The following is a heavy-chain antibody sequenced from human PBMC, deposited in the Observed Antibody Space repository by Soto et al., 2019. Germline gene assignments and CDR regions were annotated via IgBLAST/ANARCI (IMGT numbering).Heavy chain of an antibody. CDR1: GFTFSSYS. CDR3: ARDSNCSGGSCYSVNWCDP. D-gene: IGHD2-15*01. J-gene: IGHJ5*02. CDR2: ISSSSSYI. Sequence: EVQLVESGGGLVKPGGSLRLSCAASGFTFSSYSMNWVRQAPGKGLEWVSSISSSSSYIYYADSVKGRFTISRDNAKNSLYLQMNSLRAEDTAVYYCARDSNCSGGSCYSVNWCDPWGQGTLVTVSS. V-gene: IGHV3-21*01.